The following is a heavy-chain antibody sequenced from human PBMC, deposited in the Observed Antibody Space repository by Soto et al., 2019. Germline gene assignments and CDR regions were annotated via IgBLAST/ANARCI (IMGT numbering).Heavy chain of an antibody. D-gene: IGHD6-13*01. V-gene: IGHV1-18*01. J-gene: IGHJ6*02. CDR1: GYSLTSYG. CDR3: ARDLAAAGTGYYYYGMDV. CDR2: ISAYNGNT. Sequence: ASVKFYCKTSGYSLTSYGSGWGRQDTGQGLEWMGWISAYNGNTNYAQKLQGRVTMTTDTSTSTAYMELRSLRSDDTAVYYCARDLAAAGTGYYYYGMDVWGQGTTVPGFS.